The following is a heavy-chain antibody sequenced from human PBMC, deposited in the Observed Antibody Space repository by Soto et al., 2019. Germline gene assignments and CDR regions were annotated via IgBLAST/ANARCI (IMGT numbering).Heavy chain of an antibody. D-gene: IGHD2-8*01. V-gene: IGHV3-30*18. CDR1: GFTFSSYG. Sequence: PGGSLRLSCAASGFTFSSYGMHWVRQAPGKGLEWVAVISYDGSNKYYADSVKGRFTISRDNSKNTLYLQMNSLRAEDTAVYYCAKDCTTTGLEGDYWGQGTLVTVSS. CDR2: ISYDGSNK. J-gene: IGHJ4*02. CDR3: AKDCTTTGLEGDY.